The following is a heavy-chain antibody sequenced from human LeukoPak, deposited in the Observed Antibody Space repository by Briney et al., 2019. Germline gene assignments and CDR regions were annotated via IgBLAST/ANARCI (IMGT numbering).Heavy chain of an antibody. CDR2: IYHSGST. J-gene: IGHJ5*02. V-gene: IGHV4-38-2*02. CDR3: ARDLGSHNWFDP. D-gene: IGHD3-10*01. CDR1: GYSISSGYY. Sequence: SETLSLTCTVSGYSISSGYYWGWIRQPPGKGLEWIGSIYHSGSTYYNPSLKSRVTISVDTSKNQFSLKLSSVTAADTAVYYCARDLGSHNWFDPWGQGTLVTVSS.